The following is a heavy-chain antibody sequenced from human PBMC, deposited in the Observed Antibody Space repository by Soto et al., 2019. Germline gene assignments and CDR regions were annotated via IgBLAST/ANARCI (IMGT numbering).Heavy chain of an antibody. Sequence: SETLSLTCSVSGASIAGSSCWSWIRQPAGKGLEWIGRFSLSGTTNYSPSLRSRVTMSADVSKNQFSLRLTSVTAADTALYYCARGMTPPGAPAWYYFDSWGQGTLVTVSS. J-gene: IGHJ4*02. CDR1: GASIAGSSC. CDR3: ARGMTPPGAPAWYYFDS. CDR2: FSLSGTT. V-gene: IGHV4-4*07. D-gene: IGHD2-8*02.